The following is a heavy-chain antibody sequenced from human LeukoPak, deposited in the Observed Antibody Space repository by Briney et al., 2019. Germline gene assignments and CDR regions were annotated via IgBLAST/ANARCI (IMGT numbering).Heavy chain of an antibody. CDR2: ISGSSSAI. V-gene: IGHV3-48*01. Sequence: GGSLRLSCAASGFTFSTYGMNWVRQAPGKGLEWVSYISGSSSAIDYADSVKGRFTISRDNAKNSLYLQMNSLRAGDTAVYYCATYSGYDRIFDYWGQGTLVTVSS. CDR3: ATYSGYDRIFDY. J-gene: IGHJ4*02. D-gene: IGHD5-12*01. CDR1: GFTFSTYG.